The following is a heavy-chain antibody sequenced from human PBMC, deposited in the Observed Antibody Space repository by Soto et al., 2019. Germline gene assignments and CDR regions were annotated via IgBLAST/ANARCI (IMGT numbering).Heavy chain of an antibody. D-gene: IGHD3-10*01. CDR2: IRSKANNYAT. CDR3: LPGSGTYQGIFDY. V-gene: IGHV3-73*02. J-gene: IGHJ4*02. CDR1: GFTFSGTA. Sequence: EVQVVESRGGLVQPGGSLKLSCAASGFTFSGTAMHWVRQAPGKGLEWVGRIRSKANNYATTYGASMKGRYTISRDDSQNMAYLQINSLKTEDTAVYYCLPGSGTYQGIFDYWGQGALVTVSS.